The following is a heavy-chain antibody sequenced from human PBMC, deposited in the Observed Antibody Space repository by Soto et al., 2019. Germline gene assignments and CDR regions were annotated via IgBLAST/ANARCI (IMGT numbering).Heavy chain of an antibody. CDR3: ARLSSSWYYGWFDP. CDR1: GYNFTSYW. V-gene: IGHV5-51*01. J-gene: IGHJ5*02. Sequence: GESLKISSKCSGYNFTSYWIGWVRQMPGKGLEWMGIIYPGDSDTRYSPSFQGQVTISADKSISTAYLQWSSLKASDTAMYYCARLSSSWYYGWFDPWGQGTLVTVSS. CDR2: IYPGDSDT. D-gene: IGHD6-13*01.